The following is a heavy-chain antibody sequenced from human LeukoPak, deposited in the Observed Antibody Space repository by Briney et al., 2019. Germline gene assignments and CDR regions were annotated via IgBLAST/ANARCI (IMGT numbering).Heavy chain of an antibody. V-gene: IGHV3-11*01. D-gene: IGHD3-3*01. CDR1: GFTFSDYY. J-gene: IGHJ3*02. Sequence: GGSLRLSCAASGFTFSDYYMNWIRQAPGKGLEWVSYISSSGSTIYYADSVKGRFTISRDNAKNSLYLQMNSLRAEDTAVYYCARAREEYDFWSGSPHDAFDIWGQGTMVTVSS. CDR2: ISSSGSTI. CDR3: ARAREEYDFWSGSPHDAFDI.